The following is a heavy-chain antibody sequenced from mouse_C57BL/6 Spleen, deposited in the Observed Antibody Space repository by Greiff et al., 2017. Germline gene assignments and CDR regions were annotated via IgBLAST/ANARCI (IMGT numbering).Heavy chain of an antibody. Sequence: QVQLQQSGAELVMPGASVKLSCKASGYTFTSYWMHWVKQRPGQGLEWIGEIDPSDSYTNYNQKFKGKSTLTVDKSSSTAYMQLSSLTSEDSAVYYCARSMVVAPYFDVWGTGTTVTVSS. J-gene: IGHJ1*03. CDR3: ARSMVVAPYFDV. V-gene: IGHV1-69*01. CDR1: GYTFTSYW. CDR2: IDPSDSYT. D-gene: IGHD1-1*01.